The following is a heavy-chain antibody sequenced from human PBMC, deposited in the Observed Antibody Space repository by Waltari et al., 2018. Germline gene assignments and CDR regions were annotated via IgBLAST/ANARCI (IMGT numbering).Heavy chain of an antibody. V-gene: IGHV3-33*01. D-gene: IGHD2-2*01. J-gene: IGHJ3*02. CDR2: IWYDGSNK. Sequence: QVQLVESGGGVVQPGRSLRLSCAASGFTFGSYGMHWVRQAPGKGLEWVAVIWYDGSNKYYADSVKGRFTISRDNSKNTLYLQMNSLRAEDTAVYYCARRRRGVVVPAAGYDAFDIWGQGTMVTVSS. CDR3: ARRRRGVVVPAAGYDAFDI. CDR1: GFTFGSYG.